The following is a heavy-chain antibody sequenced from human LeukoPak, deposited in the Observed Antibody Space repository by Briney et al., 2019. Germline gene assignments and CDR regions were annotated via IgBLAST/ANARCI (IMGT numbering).Heavy chain of an antibody. D-gene: IGHD1-1*01. J-gene: IGHJ3*02. Sequence: SETLSLTCAVSGYSISSGYYWGRIRQPPGKGLEWIGSIYHSGSTYYNPSLKSRVTISVDTSKNQFSLKLSSVTAADTAVYYCARYNWNDVGAFDIWGQGTMVTVSS. V-gene: IGHV4-38-2*01. CDR3: ARYNWNDVGAFDI. CDR1: GYSISSGYY. CDR2: IYHSGST.